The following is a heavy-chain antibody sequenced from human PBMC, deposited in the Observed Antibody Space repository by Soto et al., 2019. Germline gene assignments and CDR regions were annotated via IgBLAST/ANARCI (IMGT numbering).Heavy chain of an antibody. V-gene: IGHV1-69*06. Sequence: QVQLVQSGAEVKKPGSSVKVSCTASGGTFSSYAISWVRQAPGQGLEWMGGIIPIFGTANYAQKFQARVTITADNPTSTAYMELRSLRSADTSVHYCVRGGLGMDVWGEGTTVTVSS. CDR1: GGTFSSYA. CDR2: IIPIFGTA. J-gene: IGHJ6*04. CDR3: VRGGLGMDV.